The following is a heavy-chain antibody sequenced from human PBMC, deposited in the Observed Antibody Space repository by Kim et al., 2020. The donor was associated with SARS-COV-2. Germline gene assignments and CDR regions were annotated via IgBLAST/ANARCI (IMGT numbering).Heavy chain of an antibody. CDR2: IWYDGSNK. CDR3: ARDLPDSSGYPDY. J-gene: IGHJ4*02. CDR1: GFTFSSYG. V-gene: IGHV3-33*01. Sequence: GGSLRLSCAASGFTFSSYGMHWVRQAPGKGLEWVAVIWYDGSNKYYADSVKGRFTISRDNSKNTLYLQMNSLRAEDTAVYYCARDLPDSSGYPDYWGQGTLVTGSS. D-gene: IGHD3-22*01.